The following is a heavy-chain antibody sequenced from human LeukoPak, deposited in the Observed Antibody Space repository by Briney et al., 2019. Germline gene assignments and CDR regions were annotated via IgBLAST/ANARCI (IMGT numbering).Heavy chain of an antibody. Sequence: MSAETLSLTCTVSGGSFSSGSYYWSWIRQPAGKGLEWIGRIYTSGSTNYNPSLKSRVTISVDTSKNQFSLKLSSVTAADTALYYCARMHCTGGGGCSIRMGASHIWGQGTMVTVSS. V-gene: IGHV4-61*02. D-gene: IGHD2-8*02. CDR2: IYTSGST. J-gene: IGHJ3*02. CDR3: ARMHCTGGGGCSIRMGASHI. CDR1: GGSFSSGSYY.